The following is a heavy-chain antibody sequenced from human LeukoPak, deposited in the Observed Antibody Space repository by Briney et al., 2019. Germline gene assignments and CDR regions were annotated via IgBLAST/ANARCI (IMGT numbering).Heavy chain of an antibody. CDR2: IICSHYNT. CDR1: GFAFCNYD. CDR3: AKGSLDGWLVTYRYFDN. D-gene: IGHD6-19*01. Sequence: GGSLRLSFAVSGFAFCNYDMTWVRPAPGKGVEWGSGIICSHYNTYYTDSVKGGFTISSDNSKNTLYLQMDSLRVDDTAVYYCAKGSLDGWLVTYRYFDNWGQGTLVTVSS. V-gene: IGHV3-23*01. J-gene: IGHJ4*02.